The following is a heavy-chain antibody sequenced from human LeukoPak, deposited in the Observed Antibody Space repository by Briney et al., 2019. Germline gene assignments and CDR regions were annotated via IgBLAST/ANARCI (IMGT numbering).Heavy chain of an antibody. D-gene: IGHD6-13*01. J-gene: IGHJ4*02. CDR1: GGSISSSTYY. CDR3: ATGSRYRGFDY. V-gene: IGHV4-39*01. CDR2: ISFSGST. Sequence: SETLSLTCTVSGGSISSSTYYWGWIRQPPGKGLEWIGSISFSGSTYYNPSLKSRVTISVDTSKNQFSLKLASVTAADTAVYYCATGSRYRGFDYWGQGTLVTVSS.